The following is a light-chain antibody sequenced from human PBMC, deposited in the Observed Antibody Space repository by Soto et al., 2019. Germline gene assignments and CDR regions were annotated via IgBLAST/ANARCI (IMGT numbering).Light chain of an antibody. CDR1: QSISSY. Sequence: EIQMTQSPSSLSLSLGDRVTLTCRASQSISSYLNWYQQKPGKDPKLLIYAASSLQSGVPSRFSGSGSGTDFTLTISSLQPEDGATYDCQQSYSTPRTFGQGTKVDIK. CDR2: AAS. CDR3: QQSYSTPRT. V-gene: IGKV1-39*01. J-gene: IGKJ1*01.